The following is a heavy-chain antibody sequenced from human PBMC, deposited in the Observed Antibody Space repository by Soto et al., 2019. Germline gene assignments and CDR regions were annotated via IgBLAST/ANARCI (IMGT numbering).Heavy chain of an antibody. CDR2: IYYSGST. CDR1: GGSISSSSYY. V-gene: IGHV4-39*01. J-gene: IGHJ4*02. D-gene: IGHD3-3*01. CDR3: ARNGGYDFWSGPPDY. Sequence: SETLFLTCTVSGGSISSSSYYWGWIRQPPGKGLEWIGSIYYSGSTYYNPSLKSRVTISVDTSKNQFSLKLSSVTAADTAVYYCARNGGYDFWSGPPDYWGQGTLVTVSS.